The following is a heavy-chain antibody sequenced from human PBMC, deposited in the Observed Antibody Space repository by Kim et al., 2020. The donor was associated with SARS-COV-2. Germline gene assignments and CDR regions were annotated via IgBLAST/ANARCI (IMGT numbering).Heavy chain of an antibody. Sequence: GGSLRLSCAASGFIFSSYAMSWVRQTPGKGLEWVSAISGSGGSTYYADSAKGRFTISRDNSKNSLYLQMNSLRAEDTAVYHCVRDFGSGRFSVWGQGTLV. CDR1: GFIFSSYA. CDR3: VRDFGSGRFSV. V-gene: IGHV3-23*01. J-gene: IGHJ4*02. D-gene: IGHD3-10*01. CDR2: ISGSGGST.